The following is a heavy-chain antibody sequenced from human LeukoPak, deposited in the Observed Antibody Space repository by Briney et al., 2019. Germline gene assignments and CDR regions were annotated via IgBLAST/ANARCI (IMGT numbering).Heavy chain of an antibody. J-gene: IGHJ4*02. V-gene: IGHV3-30*04. CDR1: GFTFSSYA. D-gene: IGHD2-8*02. CDR3: ARDTGSF. CDR2: ISYDGSNK. Sequence: GGSLRLSCTASGFTFSSYAMHWVRQAPGKGLEWVAVISYDGSNKYYADSVKGRFTISRDNSKNTLSLQMNSLRAEDTAVYYCARDTGSFWGQGTLVTVSS.